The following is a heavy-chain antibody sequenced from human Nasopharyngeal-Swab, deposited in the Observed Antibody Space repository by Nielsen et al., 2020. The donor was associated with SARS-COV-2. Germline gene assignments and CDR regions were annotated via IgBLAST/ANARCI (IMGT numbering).Heavy chain of an antibody. V-gene: IGHV3-30-3*01. Sequence: GGSLPLSCAASGFTFSSYAMHWVRQAPGKGLEWVAVISYDGSNKYYADSVKGRFTISRDNSKNTLYLQMNSLRAEDTAVYYCAREQGFDPWGQGALVTVSS. CDR3: AREQGFDP. CDR2: ISYDGSNK. CDR1: GFTFSSYA. J-gene: IGHJ5*02.